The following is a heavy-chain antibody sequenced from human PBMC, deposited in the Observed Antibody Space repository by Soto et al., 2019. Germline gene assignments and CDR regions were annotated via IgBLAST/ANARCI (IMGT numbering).Heavy chain of an antibody. Sequence: SETLSITCTVSGGSISSGGYYWSWIRQHPGKGLEWIGYIYYSGSTYYNPSLKSRVTISVDTSKNQFSLKLSSVTAADTAVYYCAREVKATTCFDYWGQGTLVTVSS. J-gene: IGHJ4*02. D-gene: IGHD1-1*01. CDR1: GGSISSGGYY. CDR2: IYYSGST. CDR3: AREVKATTCFDY. V-gene: IGHV4-31*03.